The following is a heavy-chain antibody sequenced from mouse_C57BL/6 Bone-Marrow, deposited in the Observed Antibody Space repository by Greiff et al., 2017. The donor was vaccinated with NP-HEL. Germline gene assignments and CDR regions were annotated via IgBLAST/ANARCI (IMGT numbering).Heavy chain of an antibody. D-gene: IGHD1-1*01. CDR2: IDPETGGT. Sequence: VQLQQSGAELVRPGASVTLSCKASGYTFTDYEMHWVKQTPVHGLEWIGAIDPETGGTAYNQKFKGKAILTADKSSSTAYMELRSLTSEDSAVYYCTRRDYYGSSEYWYFDVWGTGTTVTVSS. V-gene: IGHV1-15*01. J-gene: IGHJ1*03. CDR1: GYTFTDYE. CDR3: TRRDYYGSSEYWYFDV.